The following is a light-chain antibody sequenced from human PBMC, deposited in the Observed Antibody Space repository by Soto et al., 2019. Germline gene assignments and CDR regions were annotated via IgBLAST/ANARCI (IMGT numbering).Light chain of an antibody. V-gene: IGKV3-20*01. CDR1: QSFSSRK. J-gene: IGKJ4*01. Sequence: EIVLAQSPGILSLPPGERATLSCRASQSFSSRKIAWFQQKPGQAPRLLMYGASSRGTGIPDRFSGGGSGTDFTLTISRLEPEDFAVYYCLQYDTSPLTFGGGTKVEIK. CDR2: GAS. CDR3: LQYDTSPLT.